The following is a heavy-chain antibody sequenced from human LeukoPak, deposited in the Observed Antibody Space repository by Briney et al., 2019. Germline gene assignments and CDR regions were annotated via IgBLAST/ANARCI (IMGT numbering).Heavy chain of an antibody. J-gene: IGHJ5*02. D-gene: IGHD2-8*01. CDR1: GDSISSSDYC. CDR2: LYFSGST. V-gene: IGHV4-39*01. CDR3: ARHRSHHGWFDP. Sequence: PSDTLSLTCTVSGDSISSSDYCWSWIRQPPGRGLEFVGCLYFSGSTYYNPSLNGRVTISVDTSKNQFSLNLYSMTAADTAVYFCARHRSHHGWFDPWGQGTLVTVSS.